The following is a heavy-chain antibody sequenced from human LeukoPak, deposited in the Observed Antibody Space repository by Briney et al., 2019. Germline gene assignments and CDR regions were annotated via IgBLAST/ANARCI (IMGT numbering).Heavy chain of an antibody. V-gene: IGHV3-21*01. CDR3: ARIRGHCSSTTCPNLDY. J-gene: IGHJ4*02. CDR2: IDGSSRYI. D-gene: IGHD2-2*01. CDR1: GFSFSGYN. Sequence: GGSLRLSCAASGFSFSGYNMNWVRQAPGKGLEWVSFIDGSSRYIYYADSVKGRFTISRDNTRNSLYLQMNSLRAEDTAVYYCARIRGHCSSTTCPNLDYWGQGTLVTVSS.